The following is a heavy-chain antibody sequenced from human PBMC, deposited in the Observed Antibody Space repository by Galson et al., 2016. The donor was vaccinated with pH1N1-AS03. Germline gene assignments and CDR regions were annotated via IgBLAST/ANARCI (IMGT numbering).Heavy chain of an antibody. CDR3: ARSVQYSFDY. J-gene: IGHJ4*02. Sequence: SLRLSCAASGFNFNVYSMNWVRQAPGKGLEWISYMTSDMRTIKHADSVKGRFTISRDNARNSLFLQMNSLRDEDTAIYYCARSVQYSFDYWGQGILVTVSS. CDR1: GFNFNVYS. CDR2: MTSDMRTI. D-gene: IGHD5/OR15-5a*01. V-gene: IGHV3-48*02.